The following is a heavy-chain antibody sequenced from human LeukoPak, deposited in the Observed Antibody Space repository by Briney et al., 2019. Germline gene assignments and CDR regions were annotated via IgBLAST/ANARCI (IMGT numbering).Heavy chain of an antibody. CDR3: VKDRHYSSSIMGI. CDR1: GFTFSSYD. V-gene: IGHV3-30*18. D-gene: IGHD6-19*01. J-gene: IGHJ4*02. CDR2: ISYDGSNK. Sequence: GGSLRLSCAASGFTFSSYDMHWVRQAPGKGLEWVAVISYDGSNKYYADSVKGRVTISRDNSKNTLYLQMNSLRAEDTAMYYCVKDRHYSSSIMGIWGQGTLVTVSS.